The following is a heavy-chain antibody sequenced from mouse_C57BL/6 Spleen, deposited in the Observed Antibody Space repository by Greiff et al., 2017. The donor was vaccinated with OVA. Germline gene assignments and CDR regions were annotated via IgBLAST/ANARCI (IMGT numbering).Heavy chain of an antibody. CDR1: GYSITSGYY. CDR3: AITGTLYFDY. Sequence: DVHLVESGPGLVKPSQSLSLTCSVTGYSITSGYYWNWIRQFPGNKLEWMGYISYDGSNNYNPSLKNRISITRDTSKNQFFLKLNSVTTEDTATYYCAITGTLYFDYWGQGTTLTVSS. D-gene: IGHD4-1*01. V-gene: IGHV3-6*01. CDR2: ISYDGSN. J-gene: IGHJ2*01.